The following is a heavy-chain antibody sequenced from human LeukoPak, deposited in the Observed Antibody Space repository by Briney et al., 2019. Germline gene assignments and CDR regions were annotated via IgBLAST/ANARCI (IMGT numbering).Heavy chain of an antibody. V-gene: IGHV4-61*01. CDR3: ARGDELLSPIDY. D-gene: IGHD2-2*01. CDR1: GGSISSSSYY. J-gene: IGHJ4*02. CDR2: IYYSGST. Sequence: SETLSLTCTVSGGSISSSSYYWSWIRQPPGKGLEWIGYIYYSGSTNYNPSLKSRVTISVDTSKNQFSLKLSSVTAADTAVYYCARGDELLSPIDYWGQGTLVTVSS.